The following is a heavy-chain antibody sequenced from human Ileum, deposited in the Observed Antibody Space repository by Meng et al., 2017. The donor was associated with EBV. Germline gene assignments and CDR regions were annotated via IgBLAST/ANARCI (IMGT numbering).Heavy chain of an antibody. V-gene: IGHV4-4*02. J-gene: IGHJ4*02. CDR1: GDSVSGSDW. D-gene: IGHD3-10*01. CDR3: ARSSPIVRGLDY. Sequence: QVRLQGSGPGRVKPSGTLSLTCAVSGDSVSGSDWWSWVRQPPGKGLEWIGEVYHDGATNYHPSLKSRVTISLDKSKNEVNLHLNSLTAADTAVYFCARSSPIVRGLDYWGQGTLVTVSS. CDR2: VYHDGAT.